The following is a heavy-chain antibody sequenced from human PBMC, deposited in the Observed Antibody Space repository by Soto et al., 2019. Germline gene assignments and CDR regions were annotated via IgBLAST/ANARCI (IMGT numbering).Heavy chain of an antibody. V-gene: IGHV3-15*01. CDR3: STALRRDSALGAY. D-gene: IGHD3-16*01. J-gene: IGHJ4*02. CDR2: IRSNADGGTT. Sequence: EVHLVESGGGLVKPGGSLRLSCAASGFPFIDAWMSWVRQAPGKGLQWIGRIRSNADGGTTDLTAPVRDRFSISRDDSKNTLYLQMNSLKIDDTAVYFCSTALRRDSALGAYWGLGTLVSVSS. CDR1: GFPFIDAW.